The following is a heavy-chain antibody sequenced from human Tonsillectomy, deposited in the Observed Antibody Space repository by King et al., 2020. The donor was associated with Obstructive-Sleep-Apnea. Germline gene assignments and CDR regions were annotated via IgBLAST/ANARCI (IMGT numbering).Heavy chain of an antibody. CDR3: ARGLKPPDYYLDY. CDR1: GFTFSNYA. Sequence: VQLVESGGGVVQPGRSLRLSCAASGFTFSNYAMHWVRQAPGKGLEWVAVIFYDGNDKHYADSVKGRLTISRDNPNYTLYLQMDSLRVEDTAVYYCARGLKPPDYYLDYWGQGTLVTVSS. V-gene: IGHV3-30*04. D-gene: IGHD1-14*01. CDR2: IFYDGNDK. J-gene: IGHJ4*02.